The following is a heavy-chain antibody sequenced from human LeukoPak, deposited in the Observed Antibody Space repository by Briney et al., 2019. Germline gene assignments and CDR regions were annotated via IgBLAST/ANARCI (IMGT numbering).Heavy chain of an antibody. CDR3: AKDYGDSFLNFDY. J-gene: IGHJ4*02. CDR1: GFTFSSYA. V-gene: IGHV3-23*01. D-gene: IGHD4-17*01. Sequence: GGSLRLSCAASGFTFSSYAMSWVRQAPGKGLEWVSAITGSGSTTYYADSVKGRFTFSRDNSKNTLYLQMNSLRAEDTAVYYCAKDYGDSFLNFDYWGQGTLVTVSS. CDR2: ITGSGSTT.